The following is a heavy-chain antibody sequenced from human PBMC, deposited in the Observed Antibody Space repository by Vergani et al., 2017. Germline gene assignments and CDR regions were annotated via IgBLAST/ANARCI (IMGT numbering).Heavy chain of an antibody. CDR1: GGSFSGYY. CDR2: INHSGST. CDR3: ARGGYSDGLPVRAWFDP. D-gene: IGHD5-18*01. V-gene: IGHV4-34*01. Sequence: QVQLQQWGAGLLKPSETLSLTCAVYGGSFSGYYWSWIRQPPGKGLEWIGEINHSGSTNYNPSLKSRVTISVDTSKNQFSLKLSSVTAADTAVYYCARGGYSDGLPVRAWFDPWGQGTLVTVSS. J-gene: IGHJ5*02.